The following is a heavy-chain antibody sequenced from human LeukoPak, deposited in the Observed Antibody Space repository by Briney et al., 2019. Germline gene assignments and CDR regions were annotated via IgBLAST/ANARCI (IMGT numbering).Heavy chain of an antibody. CDR2: ISSSSSYI. CDR1: GFTFSSYS. V-gene: IGHV3-21*01. D-gene: IGHD3-10*01. J-gene: IGHJ3*02. CDR3: ARDFGGNDAFDI. Sequence: PGGSLRLSCAASGFTFSSYSMNWVRQAPGKGLEWVSSISSSSSYIYYADSVKGRFTISRDNAKNSLYLQMNSLRAEDTAVYYCARDFGGNDAFDIWGQGTMVTVSS.